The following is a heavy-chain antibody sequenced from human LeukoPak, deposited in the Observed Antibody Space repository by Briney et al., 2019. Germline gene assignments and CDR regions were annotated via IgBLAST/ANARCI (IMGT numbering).Heavy chain of an antibody. V-gene: IGHV4-38-2*02. Sequence: SETLSLTCTVSGGSISSYYWGWIRQPPGKGLEWIGSIYHGGSTYYNPSLKSRVTISVDTSKNQFSLKLSSVTAADTAVYYCARDRSSSSFDPWGQGTLVTVSS. CDR1: GGSISSYY. CDR3: ARDRSSSSFDP. CDR2: IYHGGST. D-gene: IGHD6-6*01. J-gene: IGHJ5*02.